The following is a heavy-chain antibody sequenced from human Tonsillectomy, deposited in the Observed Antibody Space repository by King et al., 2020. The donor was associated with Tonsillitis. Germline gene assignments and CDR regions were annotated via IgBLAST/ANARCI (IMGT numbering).Heavy chain of an antibody. CDR2: ISWHSGSI. J-gene: IGHJ3*02. D-gene: IGHD3-16*01. CDR1: GFTFDDYA. Sequence: VQLVESGGGLVQPGRSLRLSCAASGFTFDDYAMHCVRQAPGKGLEWVSGISWHSGSIGYADSVKGRFTISRDNAKTSLYLQMNSLRAEDTALYYCAKDINRAYSGEFGAFDIWGQGTMVTVSS. V-gene: IGHV3-9*01. CDR3: AKDINRAYSGEFGAFDI.